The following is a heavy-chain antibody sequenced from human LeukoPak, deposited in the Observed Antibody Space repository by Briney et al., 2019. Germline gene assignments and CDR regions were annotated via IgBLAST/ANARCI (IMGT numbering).Heavy chain of an antibody. D-gene: IGHD3-10*01. CDR1: GGSISSYY. J-gene: IGHJ4*02. Sequence: PSETLSLTCTVSGGSISSYYWNWIRQPAGKGLEWIGRIYTTGTTDYNPSLRSRVTMSVDTSKSQFSLNLSSVTAADTAVYYCAAEKKTMVRGPYFDYWGQGTLVTVSS. V-gene: IGHV4-4*07. CDR3: AAEKKTMVRGPYFDY. CDR2: IYTTGTT.